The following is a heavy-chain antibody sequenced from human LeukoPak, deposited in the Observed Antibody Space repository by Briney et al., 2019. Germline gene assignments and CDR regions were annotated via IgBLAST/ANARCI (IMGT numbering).Heavy chain of an antibody. D-gene: IGHD6-13*01. V-gene: IGHV4-59*01. CDR2: IYYSGST. J-gene: IGHJ4*02. CDR3: AREKQQLVTDY. CDR1: GGSISSYY. Sequence: SETLSLTCTVSGGSISSYYWSWIRQPPGKGLEWFGYIYYSGSTNYNPSLKSRVTISVDTSKNQFSLKLSSVTAADTAVYYCAREKQQLVTDYWGQGTLVTVSS.